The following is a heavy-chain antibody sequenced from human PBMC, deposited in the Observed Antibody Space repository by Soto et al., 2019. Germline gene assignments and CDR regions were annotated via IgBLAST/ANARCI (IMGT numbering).Heavy chain of an antibody. CDR3: AKGPLAQGRGWYADN. D-gene: IGHD6-19*01. Sequence: EVQLLESGGDLVQPGGSLRLSCAATGFSFSTFAMSWVRQAPGKGLEWVSAISGDGSTTYYVDSVKGRFTISRDNSRNTLYLPMNSLRVEDRALYYCAKGPLAQGRGWYADNWGPGTRVTVSS. CDR2: ISGDGSTT. CDR1: GFSFSTFA. J-gene: IGHJ4*02. V-gene: IGHV3-23*01.